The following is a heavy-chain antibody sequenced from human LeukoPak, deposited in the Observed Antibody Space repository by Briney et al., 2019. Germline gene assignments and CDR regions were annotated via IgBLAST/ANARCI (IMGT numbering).Heavy chain of an antibody. D-gene: IGHD5-18*01. CDR3: ARHPREGYSYGPFDY. V-gene: IGHV1-18*01. CDR1: GYTFTSYG. J-gene: IGHJ4*02. Sequence: EASVKVSCKASGYTFTSYGISWVRQAPGQGLEWMGWISAYNGNTNYAQKLQGRVTMTTDTSTGTAYMELRSLRSDDTAVYYCARHPREGYSYGPFDYWGQGTLVTVSS. CDR2: ISAYNGNT.